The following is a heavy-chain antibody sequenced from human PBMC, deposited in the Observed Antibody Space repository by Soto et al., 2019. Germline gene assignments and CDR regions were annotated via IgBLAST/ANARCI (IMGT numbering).Heavy chain of an antibody. Sequence: SVKVSCKASGGTFSSYAISWVRQAPGQGLEWMGGIIPIFGTANYAQKFQGRVTITADESTSTAYMELSSLRSEDTAVYYCARDQIPVYAQYSYYGMDVWGQGTTVTVSS. V-gene: IGHV1-69*13. CDR1: GGTFSSYA. CDR2: IIPIFGTA. J-gene: IGHJ6*02. D-gene: IGHD2-8*01. CDR3: ARDQIPVYAQYSYYGMDV.